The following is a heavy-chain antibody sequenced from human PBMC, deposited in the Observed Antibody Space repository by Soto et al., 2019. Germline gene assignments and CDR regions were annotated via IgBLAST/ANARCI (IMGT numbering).Heavy chain of an antibody. CDR1: RYSISSSGYS. Sequence: TLSLTCAFSRYSISSSGYSGIWIRQPPGKGLERTVYIYHRGSTYYNPALKSRFTISVDRPKNEFSLKLRSVTAADTAVYYGTRATGQWGKGTLVT. V-gene: IGHV4-30-2*01. CDR3: TRATGQ. J-gene: IGHJ4*02. CDR2: IYHRGST.